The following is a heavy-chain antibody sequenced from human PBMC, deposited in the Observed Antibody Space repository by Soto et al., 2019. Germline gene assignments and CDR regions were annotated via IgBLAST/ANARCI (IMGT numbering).Heavy chain of an antibody. CDR3: ARGRKVTTRHYSYYMDV. J-gene: IGHJ6*03. CDR2: INHSGST. V-gene: IGHV4-34*01. D-gene: IGHD4-17*01. CDR1: GGSFSGYY. Sequence: QVQLQQWGAGLLKPSETLSLTCAVYGGSFSGYYWSWIRQPPGKGLEWIGEINHSGSTNYNPSLKSLVPISVDTSKNQFSLTLSSVTAADTAVYYCARGRKVTTRHYSYYMDVWGKGTTVTVSS.